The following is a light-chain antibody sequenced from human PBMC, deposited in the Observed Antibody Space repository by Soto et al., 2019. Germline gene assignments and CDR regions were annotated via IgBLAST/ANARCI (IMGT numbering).Light chain of an antibody. V-gene: IGLV2-23*01. CDR3: CSYAGSSPLYV. CDR1: SSHIGSSNL. CDR2: EGN. Sequence: QSALTQPASVSGSPGQSISISCTGTSSHIGSSNLVSWYQHHSGKAPKLIIYEGNKRPSGVSNRFSGSKSGKTASLTISGLQAEDEGTYYCCSYAGSSPLYVFGTGTKLTVL. J-gene: IGLJ1*01.